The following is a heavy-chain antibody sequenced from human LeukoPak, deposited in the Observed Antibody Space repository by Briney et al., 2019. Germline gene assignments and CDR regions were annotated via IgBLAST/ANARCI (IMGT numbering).Heavy chain of an antibody. Sequence: AGGSLRLSCAASGFTFSSYAMHWVRQAPGKGLVWVSHINTDGSSTTYADSVKGRFTISRDNSKNTLYLQMNSLRADDTAVYFCTRVHCSTGVCYSFDYWGQGTLVTVSS. CDR1: GFTFSSYA. J-gene: IGHJ4*02. CDR2: INTDGSST. CDR3: TRVHCSTGVCYSFDY. D-gene: IGHD2-8*01. V-gene: IGHV3-23*03.